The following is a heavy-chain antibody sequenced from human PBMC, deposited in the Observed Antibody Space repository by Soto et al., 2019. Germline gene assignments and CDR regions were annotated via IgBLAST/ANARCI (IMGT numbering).Heavy chain of an antibody. CDR1: GGSVSSGNYY. D-gene: IGHD3-3*01. CDR2: ISYSGTT. CDR3: ARADFWRTFDY. J-gene: IGHJ4*02. Sequence: PSETLSLTCTVSGGSVSSGNYYWSWIRQPPGKGLEWIGSISYSGTTTQNPSLKTRVTISVDTSKNQFSLKLSSVTAADTAVYYCARADFWRTFDYRGQGTLVTVSS. V-gene: IGHV4-61*01.